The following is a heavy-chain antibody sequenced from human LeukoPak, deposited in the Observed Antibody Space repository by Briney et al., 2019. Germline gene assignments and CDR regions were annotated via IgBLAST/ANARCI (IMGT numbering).Heavy chain of an antibody. CDR2: ISGSGGST. D-gene: IGHD3-10*01. V-gene: IGHV3-23*01. J-gene: IGHJ4*02. Sequence: GGSLRLSCAASGFTFSSYAMSWVRQAPGKGLEWVSAISGSGGSTYYADSVKGRFTISRDNSKNTLYLQMNSLRAEDTAVYYSAKDLLPGYYYGSGSYGPWFDYWGQGTLVTVSS. CDR3: AKDLLPGYYYGSGSYGPWFDY. CDR1: GFTFSSYA.